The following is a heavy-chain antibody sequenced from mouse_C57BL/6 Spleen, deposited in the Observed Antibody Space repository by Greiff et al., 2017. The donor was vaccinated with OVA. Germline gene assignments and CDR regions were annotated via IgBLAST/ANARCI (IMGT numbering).Heavy chain of an antibody. J-gene: IGHJ4*01. CDR2: ISSGGDYI. D-gene: IGHD2-3*01. Sequence: EVQVEQSGAGLVKPGASLKLSCEASGFTFSSYAMSWVSQTPEQRLEWVAYISSGGDYIYYADTLKGRFTMSGANSRNTLYMQMSSLKSEDTAMYYCAVEGWYDGYYDDAMDYWGQGTSVTVSS. CDR1: GFTFSSYA. V-gene: IGHV5S21*01. CDR3: AVEGWYDGYYDDAMDY.